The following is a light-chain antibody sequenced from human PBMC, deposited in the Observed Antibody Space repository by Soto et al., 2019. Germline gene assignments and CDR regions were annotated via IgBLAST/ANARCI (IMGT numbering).Light chain of an antibody. V-gene: IGLV1-40*01. CDR2: GNN. J-gene: IGLJ1*01. Sequence: QSALTQPPSVSGAPGQRVTISCTGSSANIGAAYNVDWHQQLPGTAPKLLIYGNNNRPSGVPARFSGSKSGTSASLAIAGLQAEDEGDYYCQSYDNSLSAYVFGSGTKVTVL. CDR1: SANIGAAYN. CDR3: QSYDNSLSAYV.